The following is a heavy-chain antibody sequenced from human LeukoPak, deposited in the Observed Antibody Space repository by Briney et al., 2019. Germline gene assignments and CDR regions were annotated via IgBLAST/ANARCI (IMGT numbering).Heavy chain of an antibody. Sequence: SETLSLTCTVSGGSISSSSYYWGWIRQPPGQGLEWIGSLYYSGSTYYNPSLKSRVTISVDTSKNQFSLKLSSVTAADTSLYYCAQLRYYYFDYWGQGTLVTVSS. CDR3: AQLRYYYFDY. J-gene: IGHJ4*02. D-gene: IGHD5-18*01. CDR2: LYYSGST. V-gene: IGHV4-39*01. CDR1: GGSISSSSYY.